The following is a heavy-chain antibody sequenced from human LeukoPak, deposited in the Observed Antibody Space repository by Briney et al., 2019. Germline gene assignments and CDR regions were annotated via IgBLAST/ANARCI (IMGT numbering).Heavy chain of an antibody. CDR1: GFTFSSNA. CDR2: ISGSGGST. Sequence: GGSLRLSCAASGFTFSSNAMSWVRQAPGKGLEWVSGISGSGGSTYYIESVKGRFTISRDNSKNTLYLEMNSLRAEDTAVYYCARVYYDSSGYYYTFDYWGQGTLVSVSS. CDR3: ARVYYDSSGYYYTFDY. V-gene: IGHV3-23*01. D-gene: IGHD3-22*01. J-gene: IGHJ4*02.